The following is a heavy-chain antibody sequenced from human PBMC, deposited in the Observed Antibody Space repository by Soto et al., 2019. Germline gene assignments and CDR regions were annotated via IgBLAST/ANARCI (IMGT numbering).Heavy chain of an antibody. CDR1: GYTFTSYA. V-gene: IGHV1-3*01. J-gene: IGHJ5*02. CDR3: ATGYRRGGYFGFAP. D-gene: IGHD6-19*01. Sequence: ASVKVSCKASGYTFTSYAMHWVRQAPGQRLEWMGWINAGNGNTKYSQKFQGRVTITRDTSASTAYMELSSLRSEDTAVYYCATGYRRGGYFGFAPGGKGALVTVPS. CDR2: INAGNGNT.